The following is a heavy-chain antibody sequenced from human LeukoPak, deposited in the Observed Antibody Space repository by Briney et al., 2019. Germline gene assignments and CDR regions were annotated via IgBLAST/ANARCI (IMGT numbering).Heavy chain of an antibody. Sequence: PSETLSLTCVVSGYSIRSGYYWGWIRQPPEKGLEWIGNVYHTGNTYYNPSLKSRVTISVDTSKNQFSLKLSSVTAADTAVYYCARVDTAMVLGFDIWGQGTMVTVSS. V-gene: IGHV4-38-2*01. J-gene: IGHJ3*02. CDR3: ARVDTAMVLGFDI. CDR1: GYSIRSGYY. CDR2: VYHTGNT. D-gene: IGHD5-18*01.